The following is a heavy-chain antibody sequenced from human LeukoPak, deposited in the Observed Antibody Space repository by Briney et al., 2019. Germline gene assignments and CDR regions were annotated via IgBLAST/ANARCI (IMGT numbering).Heavy chain of an antibody. CDR3: AREGRLGELSLSSGFDY. Sequence: ASVKVSCKASGYTFTSYDINWVRQATGQGLEWMGWMNPNSGNTGYAQKFQGRVTMTRNNSISTAYMELSSLRSEDTAVYYCAREGRLGELSLSSGFDYWGQGTLVTVSS. J-gene: IGHJ4*02. CDR2: MNPNSGNT. V-gene: IGHV1-8*01. D-gene: IGHD3-16*02. CDR1: GYTFTSYD.